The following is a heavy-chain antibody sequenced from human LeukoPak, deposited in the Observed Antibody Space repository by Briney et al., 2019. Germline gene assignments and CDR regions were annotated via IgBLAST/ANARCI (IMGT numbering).Heavy chain of an antibody. CDR3: ASHMTGRYSSNFDN. V-gene: IGHV4-4*02. CDR2: IYHSGST. J-gene: IGHJ4*02. CDR1: GGSISSSNW. Sequence: PSETLSLTCAVSGGSISSSNWWSWVRQPPGKGLEWIGEIYHSGSTNYNPSLKSRVTISVDKSKNQFSLKLSSVTAADTAVYYCASHMTGRYSSNFDNWGQGALVTVSS. D-gene: IGHD6-13*01.